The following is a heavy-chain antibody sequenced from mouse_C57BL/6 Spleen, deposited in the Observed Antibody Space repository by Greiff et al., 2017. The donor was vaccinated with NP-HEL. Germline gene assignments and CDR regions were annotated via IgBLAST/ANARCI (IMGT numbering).Heavy chain of an antibody. Sequence: QVQLKQSGPELVKPGASVKISCKASGYSFTSYYIHWVKQRPGQGLEWIGWIYPGSGNTKYNEKFKGKATLPADTSSNTAYMQLSSLTSEDAAVYYCAKEGGQPLGFAYWGQGTLVTVSA. CDR1: GYSFTSYY. V-gene: IGHV1-66*01. J-gene: IGHJ3*01. CDR2: IYPGSGNT. D-gene: IGHD3-3*01. CDR3: AKEGGQPLGFAY.